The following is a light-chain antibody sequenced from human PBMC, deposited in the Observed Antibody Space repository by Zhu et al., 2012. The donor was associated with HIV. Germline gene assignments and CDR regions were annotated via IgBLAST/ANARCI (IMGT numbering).Light chain of an antibody. CDR3: QQYNNWPPRT. V-gene: IGKV3-11*01. CDR1: QSINNH. Sequence: EIVLTQSPATLSLSPGETATLSCRASQSINNHLGWYQQKPGQAPRLLISDASMRATGIPARFSGSGSGTDFTLTISSLEPEDFAVYYCQQYNNWPPRTFGQGTKVEIK. CDR2: DAS. J-gene: IGKJ1*01.